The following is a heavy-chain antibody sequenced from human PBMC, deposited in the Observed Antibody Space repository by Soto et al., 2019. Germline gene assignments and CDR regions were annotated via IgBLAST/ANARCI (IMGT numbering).Heavy chain of an antibody. CDR2: ISAYNGNT. Sequence: ASVKVSCKASGYTFTSYCISWVRQAPGQGLEWMGWISAYNGNTNYAQKLQGRVTMTTDTSTSTAYMELRSLRSDDTAVYYCAREIQLWLSSVYWGQETLVTVSS. CDR1: GYTFTSYC. CDR3: AREIQLWLSSVY. D-gene: IGHD5-18*01. J-gene: IGHJ4*02. V-gene: IGHV1-18*01.